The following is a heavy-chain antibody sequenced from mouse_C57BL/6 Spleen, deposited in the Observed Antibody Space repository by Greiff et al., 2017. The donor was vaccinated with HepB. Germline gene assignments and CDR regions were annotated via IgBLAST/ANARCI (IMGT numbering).Heavy chain of an antibody. Sequence: QVQLQQPGAELVKPGASVKLSCKASGYTFTSYWMHWVKQRPGQGLEWIGMIHPNSGSTNYNEKFKSKATLTVYKSSSTAYMQLNSVTSEDSAVYYCASEGYYSKSKYFGDWGQGITLAVSA. CDR3: ASEGYYSKSKYFGD. D-gene: IGHD2-5*01. CDR1: GYTFTSYW. J-gene: IGHJ2*01. CDR2: IHPNSGST. V-gene: IGHV1-64*01.